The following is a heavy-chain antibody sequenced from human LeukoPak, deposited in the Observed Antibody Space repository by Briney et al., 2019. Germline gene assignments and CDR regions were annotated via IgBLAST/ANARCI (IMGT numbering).Heavy chain of an antibody. CDR3: ARVCSSTSWKKYYFDY. J-gene: IGHJ4*02. V-gene: IGHV1-2*02. D-gene: IGHD2-2*01. CDR2: INPNSGGT. CDR1: GYTFTGYY. Sequence: ASVKVSCKASGYTFTGYYMHWVRQAPGQGLEWMGWINPNSGGTNYAQKFQGRVTMTRDTSISTAYMELSRLRSDDTAVYYCARVCSSTSWKKYYFDYWGQGTLVTVSS.